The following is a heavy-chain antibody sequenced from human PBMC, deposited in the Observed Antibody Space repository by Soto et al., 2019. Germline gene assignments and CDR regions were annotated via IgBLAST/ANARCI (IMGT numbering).Heavy chain of an antibody. Sequence: QLQLQGSGPGLVKPSETLSLTCTVSGGSISNSRYYWGWVRQPPGKGLEWIGTIFYDGSTNYSPSLKSRVTISVDTSKRQFSLKLSSVTAADTAVYYCTRHVGGGWFMIDYWGQGTLVTVSS. D-gene: IGHD6-19*01. J-gene: IGHJ4*02. CDR3: TRHVGGGWFMIDY. V-gene: IGHV4-39*01. CDR1: GGSISNSRYY. CDR2: IFYDGST.